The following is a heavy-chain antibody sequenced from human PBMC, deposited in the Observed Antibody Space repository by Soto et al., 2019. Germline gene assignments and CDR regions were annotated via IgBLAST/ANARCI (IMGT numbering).Heavy chain of an antibody. CDR1: GFTLNTYA. Sequence: QVQVVESGGGVVQPGRSWRLSCAASGFTLNTYAMHWFGQAPGKGLGWGEAISSEGSRKYYADSVKGRLTISRDNTKNTLYLQMNSLRPEDTAIYYCAKGQHCSSTSCYFYYYGVDVWGQGTTVAVSS. J-gene: IGHJ6*02. D-gene: IGHD2-2*01. CDR3: AKGQHCSSTSCYFYYYGVDV. CDR2: ISSEGSRK. V-gene: IGHV3-30*18.